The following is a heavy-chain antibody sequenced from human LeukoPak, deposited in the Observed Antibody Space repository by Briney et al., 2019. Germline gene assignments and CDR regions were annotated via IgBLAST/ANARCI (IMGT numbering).Heavy chain of an antibody. V-gene: IGHV1-46*01. CDR2: INPSGGST. CDR3: ARAAIAVAFDI. Sequence: ASVKVSCKASGYTFTSYYMHWVRQAPGQGLEWMGIINPSGGSTSYTQKFQGRVTMTRDTSTSTVYMELSSLRSEDTAVYYCARAAIAVAFDIWGQGTMVTVSS. J-gene: IGHJ3*02. CDR1: GYTFTSYY. D-gene: IGHD6-19*01.